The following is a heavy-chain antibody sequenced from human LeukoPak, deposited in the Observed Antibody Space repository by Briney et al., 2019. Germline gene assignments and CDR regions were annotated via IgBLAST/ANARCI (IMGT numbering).Heavy chain of an antibody. J-gene: IGHJ4*02. V-gene: IGHV1-69*13. Sequence: ASVKVSCKASGYTFTGYYMHWVRQAPGQGLEWMGGIIPIFGTANYAQKFQGRVTITADESTSTAYMELSSLRSEDTAVYYCARDLGPAQYFDYWGQGTLVTVSS. CDR1: GYTFTGYY. CDR2: IIPIFGTA. D-gene: IGHD2-2*01. CDR3: ARDLGPAQYFDY.